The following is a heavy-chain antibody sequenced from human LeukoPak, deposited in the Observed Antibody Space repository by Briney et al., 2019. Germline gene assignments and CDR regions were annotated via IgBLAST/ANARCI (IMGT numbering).Heavy chain of an antibody. CDR1: GYTFTSYG. Sequence: ASVKVSCNASGYTFTSYGISWVRQAPGQGLEWMGWISAYNGNTNYAQKLQGRVTMTTDTSTRTAYMELRSLRSDDTAVYYCASGDEAGYSSGWYAYWGQGTLVTVSS. CDR3: ASGDEAGYSSGWYAY. CDR2: ISAYNGNT. J-gene: IGHJ4*02. V-gene: IGHV1-18*01. D-gene: IGHD6-19*01.